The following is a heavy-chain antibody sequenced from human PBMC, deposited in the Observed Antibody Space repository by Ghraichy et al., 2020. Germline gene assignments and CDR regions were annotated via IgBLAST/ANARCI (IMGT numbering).Heavy chain of an antibody. J-gene: IGHJ4*02. CDR1: GFTFSTYA. D-gene: IGHD2-2*01. CDR2: ISATGGRT. Sequence: GGSLRLSCAASGFTFSTYAMNWVRQAPGKGLEWVSGISATGGRTYYADSARGRFIVSRNNSNNTPYLQMNSLRAEDTAVYYWAKDRGIAVVPTDHWGQGTLVTVSS. CDR3: AKDRGIAVVPTDH. V-gene: IGHV3-23*01.